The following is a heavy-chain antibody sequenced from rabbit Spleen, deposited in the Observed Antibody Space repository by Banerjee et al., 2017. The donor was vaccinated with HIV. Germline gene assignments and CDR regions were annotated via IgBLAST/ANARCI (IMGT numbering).Heavy chain of an antibody. CDR2: IYTGNSKT. CDR3: ARDLTGVIGWNFGW. D-gene: IGHD1-1*01. CDR1: AFSFSRGYD. Sequence: QQLVESGGGLVKPGASLTLTCKASAFSFSRGYDMCWVRQAPGKGLEWIACIYTGNSKTYYANWAKGRFTISRTSSTTVTLQMTSLTVADTATYFCARDLTGVIGWNFGWWGPGTLVTVS. J-gene: IGHJ4*01. V-gene: IGHV1S40*01.